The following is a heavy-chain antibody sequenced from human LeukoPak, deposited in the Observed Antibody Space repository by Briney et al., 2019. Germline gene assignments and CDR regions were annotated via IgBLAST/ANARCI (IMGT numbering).Heavy chain of an antibody. CDR1: GFTFSRYS. V-gene: IGHV3-21*01. J-gene: IGHJ3*02. CDR2: ISSSSSYI. CDR3: ARDRIIYGDYGDAFDI. D-gene: IGHD4-17*01. Sequence: GGSLRLSCAASGFTFSRYSMNWVRQAPGRGLEWGSSISSSSSYIYYADSLKGRFTISRDNAKNSLYLQMNSLRAEDTAVYFCARDRIIYGDYGDAFDIWGQGTMVTVSS.